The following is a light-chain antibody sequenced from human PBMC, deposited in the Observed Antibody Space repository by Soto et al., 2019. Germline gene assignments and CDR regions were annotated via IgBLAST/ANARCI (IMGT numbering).Light chain of an antibody. CDR3: QNYNSDPKT. CDR2: AAS. Sequence: IRMTQSPSSLSASTGDRVTITCRASQGISSYLAWYQQKPGKVPKLLIYAASTLQSGVPSRFSGSGSGTDFTLTISSLQPEDVVTYYCQNYNSDPKTFGQGTKVDIK. J-gene: IGKJ1*01. V-gene: IGKV1-27*01. CDR1: QGISSY.